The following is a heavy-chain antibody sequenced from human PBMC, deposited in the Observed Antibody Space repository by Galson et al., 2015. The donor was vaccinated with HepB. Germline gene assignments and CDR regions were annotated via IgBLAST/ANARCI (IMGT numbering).Heavy chain of an antibody. CDR2: IIPILGIA. J-gene: IGHJ6*02. V-gene: IGHV1-69*04. CDR3: ARDRLHCSSTSCSYYYYGMDV. D-gene: IGHD2-2*01. Sequence: SVKVSCKASGGTFSSYTISWVRQAPGQGLEWMGRIIPILGIANYAQKFQGRVTITADKSTSTAYMELSSLRSEDTAVYYCARDRLHCSSTSCSYYYYGMDVWGQGTTVTVSS. CDR1: GGTFSSYT.